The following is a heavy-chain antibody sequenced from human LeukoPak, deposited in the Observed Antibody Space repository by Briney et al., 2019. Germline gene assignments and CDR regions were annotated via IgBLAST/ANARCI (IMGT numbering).Heavy chain of an antibody. CDR3: VRGVADSYGQFDN. D-gene: IGHD3-10*01. J-gene: IGHJ4*02. CDR1: GFSISTYW. Sequence: PGGSLRLSCAASGFSISTYWLHWVRQAPGKGLVWVSRINPDGSTTYYADSVKGRITISRDNAKNTLYLQMNSLRAEDTAVYYCVRGVADSYGQFDNWGQGTLVTVSS. CDR2: INPDGSTT. V-gene: IGHV3-74*01.